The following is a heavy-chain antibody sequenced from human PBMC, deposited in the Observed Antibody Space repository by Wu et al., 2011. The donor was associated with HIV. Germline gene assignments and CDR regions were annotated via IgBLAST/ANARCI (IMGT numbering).Heavy chain of an antibody. D-gene: IGHD2-2*01. CDR3: AGRTGVVPATDFLT. V-gene: IGHV1-2*02. Sequence: QVQLVQSGAEVKKPGASVTVSCKTSGYLFTGYHIHWVRQAPGQRFEWMGWTHPNRGVTNYAQKFQGRVTLTRDTSTSTVYMELNGLKSDDTGMYYCAGRTGVVPATDFLTWGQGTLVSVSS. CDR2: THPNRGVT. CDR1: GYLFTGYH. J-gene: IGHJ1*01.